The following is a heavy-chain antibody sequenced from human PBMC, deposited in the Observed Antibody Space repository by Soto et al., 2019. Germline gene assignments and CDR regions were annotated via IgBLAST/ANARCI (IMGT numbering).Heavy chain of an antibody. J-gene: IGHJ4*02. CDR3: ARDAYDSRDYYPFDY. Sequence: QVQLVESGGCVVQPGRSLRVSCAASGFTFSSYGMHWVRQAPGKGLEWVAVIWYDGSNKYYADSVKGRFTISRDNSKNKLYLQMNSLRVEDTAIYYCARDAYDSRDYYPFDYWGQGTLVTVSS. D-gene: IGHD3-22*01. CDR2: IWYDGSNK. CDR1: GFTFSSYG. V-gene: IGHV3-33*01.